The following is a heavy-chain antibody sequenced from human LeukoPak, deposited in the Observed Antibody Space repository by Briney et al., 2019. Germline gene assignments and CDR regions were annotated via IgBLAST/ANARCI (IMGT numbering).Heavy chain of an antibody. D-gene: IGHD2-2*01. CDR2: IRYDGSNK. Sequence: GGSLRLSCAASGFTFSSYGMHWVRQAPGKGLEWVAFIRYDGSNKCYADSVKGRFTISRDNSKNTLYLQMNSLRAEDTAVYYCAKVGCSSTSCPNTFDYWGQGTLVTVSS. J-gene: IGHJ4*02. CDR1: GFTFSSYG. V-gene: IGHV3-30*02. CDR3: AKVGCSSTSCPNTFDY.